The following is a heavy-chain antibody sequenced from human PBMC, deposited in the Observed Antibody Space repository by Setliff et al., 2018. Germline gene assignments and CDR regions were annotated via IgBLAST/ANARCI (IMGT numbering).Heavy chain of an antibody. Sequence: GGSLRLSCAASGFTFSSYAMTWVRQAPGKGLEWVSGISGYGSRTYYADSVKGRSTISRDNSQNTMYLQMNSLRAEDTAVYYCTTAGSSDWVPIAYWGQGTLVTAPQ. V-gene: IGHV3-23*01. CDR3: TTAGSSDWVPIAY. CDR2: ISGYGSRT. J-gene: IGHJ4*02. CDR1: GFTFSSYA. D-gene: IGHD3-10*01.